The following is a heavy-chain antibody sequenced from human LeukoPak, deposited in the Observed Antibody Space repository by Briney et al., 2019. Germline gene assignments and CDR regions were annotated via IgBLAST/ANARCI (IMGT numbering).Heavy chain of an antibody. Sequence: SETLSLTCSVSGGLISISTHYWGWIRQTPGKGLEWIGSVFYSGTTYFNPSFNSRLTISIDTSKNQFSLKLRSVTAADTAVYYCARSVRRGFNLDYWGQGTLVIVSS. CDR3: ARSVRRGFNLDY. CDR2: VFYSGTT. V-gene: IGHV4-39*01. J-gene: IGHJ4*02. CDR1: GGLISISTHY. D-gene: IGHD5-12*01.